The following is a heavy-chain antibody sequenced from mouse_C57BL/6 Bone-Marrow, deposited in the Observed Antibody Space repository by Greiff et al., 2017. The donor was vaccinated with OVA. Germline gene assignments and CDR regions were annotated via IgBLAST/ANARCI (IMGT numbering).Heavy chain of an antibody. Sequence: QVQLKQPGAELVRPGSSVKLSCKASGYTFTSYWMHWVKQRPIQGLEWIGNIDPSDSETHYNQKFKDKATLTVDKSSSTAYMQLSSLTSEDSAVYYCARLITTVSHWYFDVWGTGTTVTVSS. CDR2: IDPSDSET. J-gene: IGHJ1*03. CDR3: ARLITTVSHWYFDV. D-gene: IGHD1-1*01. CDR1: GYTFTSYW. V-gene: IGHV1-52*01.